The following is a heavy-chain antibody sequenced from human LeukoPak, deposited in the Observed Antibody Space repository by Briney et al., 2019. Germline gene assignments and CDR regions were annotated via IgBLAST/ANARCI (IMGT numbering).Heavy chain of an antibody. CDR1: GGSYSGFY. Sequence: SETLSLTCAVYGGSYSGFYWSWIRQPPGKGLEWIGEINHSGSTDYNPSLKSRVTISVDTSKNQFSLKLSSVTAADTAVYYCAREDRAAGTVDAFDIWGQGTMVTVSS. D-gene: IGHD6-13*01. V-gene: IGHV4-34*01. CDR3: AREDRAAGTVDAFDI. J-gene: IGHJ3*02. CDR2: INHSGST.